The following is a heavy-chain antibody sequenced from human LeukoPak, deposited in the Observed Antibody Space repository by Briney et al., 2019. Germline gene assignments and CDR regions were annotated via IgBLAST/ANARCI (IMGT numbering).Heavy chain of an antibody. Sequence: GGSLRLSCAASGFTFSSYGMHWVRQAPGKGLEWVAFIRYDGGNKYYADSVKGRFTISRDNSKNTLYLQMNSLRAEDTAVYYCAKDQGDDFWSGYYKVWGQGTLVTVSS. CDR3: AKDQGDDFWSGYYKV. V-gene: IGHV3-30*02. CDR2: IRYDGGNK. J-gene: IGHJ4*02. D-gene: IGHD3-3*01. CDR1: GFTFSSYG.